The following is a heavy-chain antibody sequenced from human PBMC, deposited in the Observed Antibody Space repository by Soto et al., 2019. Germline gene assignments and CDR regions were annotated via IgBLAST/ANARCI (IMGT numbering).Heavy chain of an antibody. D-gene: IGHD2-2*01. CDR1: GFTFSSYA. CDR3: AREIVVARGASYFDY. J-gene: IGHJ4*02. Sequence: GSLRLSCAASGFTFSSYAMSWVRQAPGKGLEWVSAISGSGGSTYYADSVKGRFTISRDNSKNTLNLQMNSLRAEDTAVYYCAREIVVARGASYFDYWGPGTLVTVSS. CDR2: ISGSGGST. V-gene: IGHV3-23*01.